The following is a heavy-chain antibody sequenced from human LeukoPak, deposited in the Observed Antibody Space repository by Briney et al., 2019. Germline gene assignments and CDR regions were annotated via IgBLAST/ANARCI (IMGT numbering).Heavy chain of an antibody. D-gene: IGHD6-13*01. J-gene: IGHJ6*03. Sequence: SETLSLTCTVSGGSISSYYWSWIRQPPGKGLEWIGYIYYSGSTNYNPSLKSRVTISVDTSKNQFSLKLSSVTAADTAVYYCARRGGSSSWIDYYYMDVWGKGTTVTVSS. V-gene: IGHV4-59*01. CDR3: ARRGGSSSWIDYYYMDV. CDR1: GGSISSYY. CDR2: IYYSGST.